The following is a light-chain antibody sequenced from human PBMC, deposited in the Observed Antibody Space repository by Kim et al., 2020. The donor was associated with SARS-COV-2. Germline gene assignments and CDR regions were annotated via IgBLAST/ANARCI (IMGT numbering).Light chain of an antibody. Sequence: LSPGERATLSCRASQSVNSKYLAWYQQKPGQAPRLLIYGASNRATGIPDRFSGSGSGTDYTLTISRLEPEDFAVYYCQHYGGSSTFGQGTKVDIK. V-gene: IGKV3-20*01. CDR1: QSVNSKY. CDR3: QHYGGSST. J-gene: IGKJ1*01. CDR2: GAS.